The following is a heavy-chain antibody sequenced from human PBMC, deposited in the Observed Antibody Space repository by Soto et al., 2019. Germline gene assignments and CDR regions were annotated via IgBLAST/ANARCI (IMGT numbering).Heavy chain of an antibody. D-gene: IGHD2-15*01. CDR3: ARDPGRGNIRSKYFDN. V-gene: IGHV3-7*05. CDR1: GFTFSNYC. CDR2: IEHDGSEK. Sequence: EVQLVESGGTLVQPGGSLRLSCAVSGFTFSNYCMTWVRQAPGKGLEWVASIEHDGSEKYFVDSVKGRFTISRDNAKNSRFLQMNSLRAEDTAVYYFARDPGRGNIRSKYFDNWGKGCLITVSS. J-gene: IGHJ4*02.